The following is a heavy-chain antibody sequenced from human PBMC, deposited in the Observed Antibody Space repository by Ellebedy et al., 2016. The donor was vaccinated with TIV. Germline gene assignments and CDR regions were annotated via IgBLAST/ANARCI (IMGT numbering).Heavy chain of an antibody. Sequence: SETLSLXCTVSGGAITSGAHYWTWIRQHPGTGLEWIGHIHNSGTTYYNPSLKSRTTMSIEPSRNRFSLRLTSVTASDTATYYCARTVITFLMVVVVPDAFDIWGHGTTVTVSS. J-gene: IGHJ3*02. D-gene: IGHD2-15*01. V-gene: IGHV4-31*03. CDR3: ARTVITFLMVVVVPDAFDI. CDR2: IHNSGTT. CDR1: GGAITSGAHY.